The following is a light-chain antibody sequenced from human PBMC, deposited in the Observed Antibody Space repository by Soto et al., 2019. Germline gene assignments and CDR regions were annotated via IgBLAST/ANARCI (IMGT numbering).Light chain of an antibody. V-gene: IGKV3-20*01. J-gene: IGKJ1*01. CDR3: QQYGSSPWT. Sequence: EIVLTQSPASLSLSPGERATLSCRASQSVDSYLAWYQQKPGQAPRLLIYGASSRATGFPDRFSGSGSGTDFTLTISRLEPEDFAVYYCQQYGSSPWTFGQGTKVDIK. CDR1: QSVDSY. CDR2: GAS.